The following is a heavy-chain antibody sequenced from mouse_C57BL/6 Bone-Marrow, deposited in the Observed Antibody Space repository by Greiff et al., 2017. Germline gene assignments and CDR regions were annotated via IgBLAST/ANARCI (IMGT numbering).Heavy chain of an antibody. J-gene: IGHJ2*01. CDR1: GYTFTSYW. Sequence: QVQLKQPGAELVKPGASVKVSCKASGYTFTSYWMHWVKQRPGQGLEWIGRIHPSDSDTNYNQKFKGKATLTVDKSSSTAYMQLSSLTSEDSAVYYCAIEGITTVVATDYWGRGTTLTVSA. V-gene: IGHV1-74*01. CDR2: IHPSDSDT. D-gene: IGHD1-1*01. CDR3: AIEGITTVVATDY.